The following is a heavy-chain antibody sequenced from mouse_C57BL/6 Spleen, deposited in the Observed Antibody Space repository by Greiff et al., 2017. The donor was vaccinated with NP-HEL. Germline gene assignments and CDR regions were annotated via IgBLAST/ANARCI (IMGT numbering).Heavy chain of an antibody. CDR3: AITTVVAHFDY. CDR2: IHPSDSDT. Sequence: QVHVKQPGAELVKPGASVKVSCKASGYTFTSYWMHWVKQRPGQGLEWIGRIHPSDSDTNYNQKFKGKATLTVDKSSSTAYMQLSSLPSEDSAVYYCAITTVVAHFDYWGQGTTLTVSS. CDR1: GYTFTSYW. V-gene: IGHV1-74*01. J-gene: IGHJ2*01. D-gene: IGHD1-1*01.